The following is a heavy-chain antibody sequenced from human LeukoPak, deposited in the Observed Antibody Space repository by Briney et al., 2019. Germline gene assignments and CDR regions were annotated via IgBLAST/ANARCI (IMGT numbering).Heavy chain of an antibody. CDR1: GFIFGDYA. V-gene: IGHV3-23*01. J-gene: IGHJ6*02. D-gene: IGHD2-8*01. CDR3: AKVSVGPLSRPTHVALYYGMDV. CDR2: IGSSGATT. Sequence: PGRSLRLSCTISGFIFGDYAMSWVRQAPGKGPEWVSAIGSSGATTFYADSVKGRCTISRDNSKNTVYLEMNSLRAEDTAIYYCAKVSVGPLSRPTHVALYYGMDVWGQGTTVTVSS.